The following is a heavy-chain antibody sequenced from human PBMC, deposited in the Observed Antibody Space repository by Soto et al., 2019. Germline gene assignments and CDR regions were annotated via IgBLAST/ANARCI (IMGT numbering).Heavy chain of an antibody. V-gene: IGHV1-69*15. D-gene: IGHD5-12*01. Sequence: QVQLVQSGAEVKKPGSSVKVSCKASGGTFSNYAITWVRQAPGQGLEWVGRIIPIFGTTNVAQKFQGRVTITEDESTLTENMDLSGLRSDDTAVYYWAKDGGADGYFGNWLDPWGQGTLVTVSS. CDR1: GGTFSNYA. CDR3: AKDGGADGYFGNWLDP. CDR2: IIPIFGTT. J-gene: IGHJ5*02.